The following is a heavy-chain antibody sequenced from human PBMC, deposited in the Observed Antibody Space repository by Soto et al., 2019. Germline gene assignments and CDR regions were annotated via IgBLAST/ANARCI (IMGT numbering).Heavy chain of an antibody. CDR1: GYTFTSYY. V-gene: IGHV1-46*01. J-gene: IGHJ4*02. Sequence: QVQLVQSGAEVKKPGASVKVSCKASGYTFTSYYMHWVRQAPGQGLEWMGIINPSGGSTSYAQKFQGRVNMTRDTSTSKVYMELSSLRSEDTAVYYCARDKEEGDSSGYYLAWWGQGTLVTVSS. CDR2: INPSGGST. CDR3: ARDKEEGDSSGYYLAW. D-gene: IGHD3-22*01.